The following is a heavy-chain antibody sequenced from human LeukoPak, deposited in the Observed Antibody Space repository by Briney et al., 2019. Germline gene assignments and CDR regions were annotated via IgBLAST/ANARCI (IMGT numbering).Heavy chain of an antibody. CDR1: GFTFSSYS. J-gene: IGHJ4*02. CDR3: AREYEAAVAGTVDY. CDR2: ISSSSSTI. D-gene: IGHD6-19*01. V-gene: IGHV3-48*04. Sequence: GGSLRLSCAASGFTFSSYSMNWVRQAPGKGLEWGSYISSSSSTIYYADSVKGRFTISRDNAKNSLYLQMNSLRAEDTAVYYCAREYEAAVAGTVDYWGQGTLVTVSS.